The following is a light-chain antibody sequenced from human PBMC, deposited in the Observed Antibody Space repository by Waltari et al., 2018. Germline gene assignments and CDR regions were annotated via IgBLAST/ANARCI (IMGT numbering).Light chain of an antibody. CDR2: DVT. CDR3: TSYTSSITLV. CDR1: SSDVGGSNY. Sequence: QSALTQPASVSGSPGQSSTISCTGTSSDVGGSNYASWYQQHPGKAPTLLIYDVTNRPSGFSDRFSGSKSGNTASLTISGLQAEDEADYYCTSYTSSITLVFGGGTKLTVL. V-gene: IGLV2-14*01. J-gene: IGLJ3*02.